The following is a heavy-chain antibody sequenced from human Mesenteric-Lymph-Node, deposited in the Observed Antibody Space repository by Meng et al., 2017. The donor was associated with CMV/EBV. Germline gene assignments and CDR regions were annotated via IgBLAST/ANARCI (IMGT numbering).Heavy chain of an antibody. Sequence: VPCKASGAKFRSYIIFWVRQAPGQELEWVGGIIPSFGTTGYAQDFQGRVTITSDESTRTAYMDLSSLRSEDTAVYFCASSTGGGFDYWGQGTLVTVSS. CDR3: ASSTGGGFDY. J-gene: IGHJ4*02. CDR2: IIPSFGTT. D-gene: IGHD4-11*01. V-gene: IGHV1-69*01. CDR1: GAKFRSYI.